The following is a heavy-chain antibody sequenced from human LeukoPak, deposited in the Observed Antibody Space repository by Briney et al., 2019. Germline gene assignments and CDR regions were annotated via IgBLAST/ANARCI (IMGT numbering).Heavy chain of an antibody. CDR3: AREESSSSRFDF. CDR1: GGSIRSYY. V-gene: IGHV4-59*01. J-gene: IGHJ4*02. Sequence: SETLSLTCTVSGGSIRSYYWSWIRQPPPKGLEWIGYIYYSGSTTYNPSLKSRVPISVDTSKNQFSLKLSPVTAADTAVYYWAREESSSSRFDFWGQGTLVTVSS. CDR2: IYYSGST. D-gene: IGHD6-6*01.